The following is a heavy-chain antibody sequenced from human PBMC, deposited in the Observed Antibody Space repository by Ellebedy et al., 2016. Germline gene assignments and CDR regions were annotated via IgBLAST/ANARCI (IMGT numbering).Heavy chain of an antibody. V-gene: IGHV3-66*01. Sequence: GGSLRLSCAASGFIVSSNYMSWVRQAPGKGLEWVATLYSGGTILYADSVMGRFTISRDNSKNTLYLQMNNLRAEDTALYYCARGNEIPGPEPLDNWGQGTLVTVSS. CDR1: GFIVSSNY. D-gene: IGHD1-14*01. CDR3: ARGNEIPGPEPLDN. J-gene: IGHJ4*02. CDR2: LYSGGTI.